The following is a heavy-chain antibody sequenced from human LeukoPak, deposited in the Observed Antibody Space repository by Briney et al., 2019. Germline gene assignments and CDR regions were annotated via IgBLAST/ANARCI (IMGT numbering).Heavy chain of an antibody. CDR2: IYSGGST. Sequence: GGSLRLSCAASGFIVSNNYMNWVRQAPGKGLEWVSVIYSGGSTYYADSVKGRFTISRDNSKNTVDLQMNDLRGEDTAVYYCARSWDARLNFDYWGQGALVTVSS. J-gene: IGHJ4*02. D-gene: IGHD1-26*01. V-gene: IGHV3-66*02. CDR3: ARSWDARLNFDY. CDR1: GFIVSNNY.